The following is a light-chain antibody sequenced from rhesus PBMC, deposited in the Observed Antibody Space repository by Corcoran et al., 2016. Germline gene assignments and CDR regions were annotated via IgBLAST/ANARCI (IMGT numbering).Light chain of an antibody. CDR3: QQHDNSPPWT. CDR1: QGISNW. V-gene: IGKV1-69*01. Sequence: DIQMTQSPSSLSASVGDRVTITCRASQGISNWLAWSQQKPGEAPKLLIYRASNLETGVPSRFSGSGSGTDFTLTISSLQPEDIATYYCQQHDNSPPWTFGQGTKVEIK. J-gene: IGKJ1*01. CDR2: RAS.